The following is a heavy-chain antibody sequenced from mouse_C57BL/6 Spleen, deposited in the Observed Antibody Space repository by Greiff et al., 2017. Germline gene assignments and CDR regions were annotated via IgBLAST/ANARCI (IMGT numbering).Heavy chain of an antibody. CDR3: ARAQVNYAMDY. V-gene: IGHV1-18*01. CDR1: GYTFTDYN. J-gene: IGHJ4*01. CDR2: INPNNGGT. Sequence: VHVKQSGPELVKPGASVKIPCKASGYTFTDYNMDWVKQSHGKSLEWIGDINPNNGGTIYNQKFKGKATLTVDKSSSTAYMELRSLTSEDTAVYYCARAQVNYAMDYWGQGTSVTVSS. D-gene: IGHD2-12*01.